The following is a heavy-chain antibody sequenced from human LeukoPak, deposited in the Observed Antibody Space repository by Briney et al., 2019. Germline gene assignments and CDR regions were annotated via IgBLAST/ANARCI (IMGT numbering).Heavy chain of an antibody. J-gene: IGHJ5*02. CDR2: FDPEDGET. CDR1: GYTLTELS. CDR3: ARGDDILTGYNWFDP. D-gene: IGHD3-9*01. Sequence: ASVKVSCKVSGYTLTELSMHWVRQAPGKGLEWMGGFDPEDGETIYAQKFQGRVTMTEDASTDTAYMELSSLRSEDTAVYYCARGDDILTGYNWFDPWGQGTLVTVSS. V-gene: IGHV1-24*01.